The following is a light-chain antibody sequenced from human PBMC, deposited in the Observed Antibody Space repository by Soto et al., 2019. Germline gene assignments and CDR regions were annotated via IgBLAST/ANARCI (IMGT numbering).Light chain of an antibody. J-gene: IGKJ1*01. CDR3: QQYGSSPQT. CDR2: DTS. V-gene: IGKV3-20*01. CDR1: QSVTKY. Sequence: EIVLTQSPATLSVSPGERATLSCRASQSVTKYLAWYHQKPGQAPRLLIYDTSNRATGIPDRFSGSGSGTDFTLTISRLEPEDFAVYYCQQYGSSPQTFGQGTKVDIK.